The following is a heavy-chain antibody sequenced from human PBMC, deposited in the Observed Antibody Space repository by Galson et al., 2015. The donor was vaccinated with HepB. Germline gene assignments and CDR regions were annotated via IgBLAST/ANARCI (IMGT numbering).Heavy chain of an antibody. Sequence: QSGAEVKKTGESLRISCKGSGYSFDNYWITWVRQMPGKGLEWMGRIDPSDSYTNYSPSFQGHVTFSVDKSTTTAYLQWSSLKASDTATYYCARSGQLLWGGFDYWGQGTLVTVSS. J-gene: IGHJ4*02. D-gene: IGHD3-16*01. CDR1: GYSFDNYW. CDR3: ARSGQLLWGGFDY. V-gene: IGHV5-10-1*01. CDR2: IDPSDSYT.